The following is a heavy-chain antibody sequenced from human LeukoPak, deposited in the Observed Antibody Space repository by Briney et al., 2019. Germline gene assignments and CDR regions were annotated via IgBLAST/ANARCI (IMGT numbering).Heavy chain of an antibody. D-gene: IGHD6-19*01. CDR3: ANGRAVIRPYFVDY. CDR1: GFTFSSYA. Sequence: PGGPLRLPCAASGFTFSSYAMSGLPQAPGKGLEWVSAISGSGTSTWYADSVKGRFTISRHSSNITLYLQMNSLRADETAEYYCANGRAVIRPYFVDYSGHGNLVIVSS. V-gene: IGHV3-23*01. J-gene: IGHJ4*01. CDR2: ISGSGTST.